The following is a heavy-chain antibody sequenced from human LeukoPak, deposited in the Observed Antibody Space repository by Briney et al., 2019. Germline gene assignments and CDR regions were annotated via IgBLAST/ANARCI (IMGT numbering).Heavy chain of an antibody. J-gene: IGHJ6*02. CDR2: IRNKANGYAT. CDR3: TRGDYGMDV. V-gene: IGHV3-73*01. Sequence: GGSLRLSCAASGFTFSNAWMSWVRQASGKGLEWVGRIRNKANGYATAYAASVKGRFTISRDDSKNTAYLQMNSLKTEDTAVYYCTRGDYGMDVWGQGTTVTVSS. CDR1: GFTFSNAW.